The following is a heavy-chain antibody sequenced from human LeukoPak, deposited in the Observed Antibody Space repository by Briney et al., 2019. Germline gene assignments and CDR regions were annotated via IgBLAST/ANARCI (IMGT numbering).Heavy chain of an antibody. D-gene: IGHD2-2*01. J-gene: IGHJ4*02. CDR3: ARDLGIVVVPAATRGNSN. CDR1: GFTFTSSA. CDR2: IVVGSGNT. V-gene: IGHV1-58*02. Sequence: GASVKVSCKASGFTFTSSAMQWVRQARGQRLEWIGWIVVGSGNTNYAQKFQERVTITRDMSTSTAYMELSSLRAEDTAVYYCARDLGIVVVPAATRGNSNWGQGTLVTVSS.